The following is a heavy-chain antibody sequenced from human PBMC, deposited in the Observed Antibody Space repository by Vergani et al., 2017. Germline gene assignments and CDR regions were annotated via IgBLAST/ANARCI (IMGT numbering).Heavy chain of an antibody. J-gene: IGHJ6*03. V-gene: IGHV4-30-2*01. CDR2: IYHSGST. CDR1: GGSISSGGYS. CDR3: ARVASTYCGGDCYSAYYYYMDV. Sequence: QLQLQESGSGLVKPSQTLSLTCAVSGGSISSGGYSWSWIRQPPGKGLEWIGYIYHSGSTYFNPSLKSRVTISVDRSKNQFSRRLSSVTAADTALYYCARVASTYCGGDCYSAYYYYMDVWGKGTTVTVSS. D-gene: IGHD2-21*01.